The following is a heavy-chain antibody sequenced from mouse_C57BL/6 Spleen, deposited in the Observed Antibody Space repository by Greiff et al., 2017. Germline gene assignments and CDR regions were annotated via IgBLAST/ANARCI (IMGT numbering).Heavy chain of an antibody. CDR2: IRNKANGDST. V-gene: IGHV7-3*01. Sequence: EVKLVESGGGLVQPGGSLSLSCAASGFTFTDYYMSWVRQPPGKALEWLGFIRNKANGDSTEYSASVKGRFTISRVNSQSILYLQRNALRAEDSATYYCGRYRIDDGYAYYFDYWGQGTTLTVSS. J-gene: IGHJ2*01. D-gene: IGHD2-3*01. CDR3: GRYRIDDGYAYYFDY. CDR1: GFTFTDYY.